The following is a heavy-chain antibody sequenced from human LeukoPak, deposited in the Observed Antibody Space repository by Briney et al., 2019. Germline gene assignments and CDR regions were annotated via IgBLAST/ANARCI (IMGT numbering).Heavy chain of an antibody. D-gene: IGHD3-22*01. CDR3: AREHPDYYDSSGYYGWYFDL. V-gene: IGHV1-69*04. J-gene: IGHJ2*01. CDR1: GGTFSSYA. CDR2: IIPIFGIA. Sequence: GASVKVSCKASGGTFSSYAISWVRQAPGQGLEWMGRIIPIFGIANYAQKFQGRVTITADKSTSTAYMELSSLRSEDTAVYYCAREHPDYYDSSGYYGWYFDLWGRGTLVTVSS.